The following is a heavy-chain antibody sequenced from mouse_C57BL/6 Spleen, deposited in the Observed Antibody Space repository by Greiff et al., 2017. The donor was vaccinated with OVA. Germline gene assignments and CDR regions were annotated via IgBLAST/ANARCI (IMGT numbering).Heavy chain of an antibody. CDR1: GFTFSSYA. V-gene: IGHV5-4*01. D-gene: IGHD4-1*01. J-gene: IGHJ3*01. CDR2: ISDGGSYT. Sequence: EVQRVESGGGLVKPGGSLKLSCAASGFTFSSYAMSWVRQTPEKRLEWVATISDGGSYTYYPDNVKGRFTISRDNAKNNLYLQMSHLKSEDTAMYYCARDRTAGTWAYWGQGTLVTVSA. CDR3: ARDRTAGTWAY.